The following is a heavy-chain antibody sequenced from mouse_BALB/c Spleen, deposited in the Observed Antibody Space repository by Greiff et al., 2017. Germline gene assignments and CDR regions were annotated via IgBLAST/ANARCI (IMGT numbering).Heavy chain of an antibody. V-gene: IGHV10-1*02. J-gene: IGHJ3*01. Sequence: GGGLVQPKGSLKLSCAASGFTFNTYAMNWVRQAPGKGLEWVARIRSKSNNYATYYADSVKDRFTISRDDSQSMLYLQMNNLKTEDTAMYYCVRIHPGAYWGQGTLVTVSA. CDR1: GFTFNTYA. CDR2: IRSKSNNYAT. CDR3: VRIHPGAY.